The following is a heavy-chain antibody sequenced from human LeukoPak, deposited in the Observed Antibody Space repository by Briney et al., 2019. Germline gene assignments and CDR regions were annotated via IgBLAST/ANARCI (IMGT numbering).Heavy chain of an antibody. CDR3: AGANYYDSSSYSQFDY. J-gene: IGHJ4*02. D-gene: IGHD3-22*01. CDR1: GFTFTNYP. CDR2: ISSNGIST. Sequence: GGSLRLSCSASGFTFTNYPMHWVRQAPGKGLEFVSSISSNGISTYYADSVKGRFTISRDNSKNTLYLQMSSLRAEDRAVYYCAGANYYDSSSYSQFDYWGQGTQVTVSS. V-gene: IGHV3-64D*06.